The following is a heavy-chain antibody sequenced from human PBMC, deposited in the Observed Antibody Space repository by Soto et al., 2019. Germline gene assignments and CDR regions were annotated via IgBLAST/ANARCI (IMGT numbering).Heavy chain of an antibody. D-gene: IGHD1-26*01. CDR2: IIPIFGTA. Sequence: SVKVSCKATGGTFSSYAISWVRQAPGQGLEWMGGIIPIFGTANYAQKFQGRVTITADESTSTAYMELSSLRSEDTAVYYCARGKGIVGATSFDYWGQGTLVTVSS. V-gene: IGHV1-69*01. CDR1: GGTFSSYA. J-gene: IGHJ4*02. CDR3: ARGKGIVGATSFDY.